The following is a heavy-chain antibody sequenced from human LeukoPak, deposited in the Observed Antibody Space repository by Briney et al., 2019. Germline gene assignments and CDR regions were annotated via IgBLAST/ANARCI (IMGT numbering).Heavy chain of an antibody. V-gene: IGHV3-23*01. Sequence: PGGSLRLSCAASGFTFSSYAMSWVRQAPGKGLEWVSAISGSGGSTYYADSVKGRFTISRDNSKNTLYLQMNSLRAEDTAVYYCAKDSYSSGWYASYAFDIWGQGTMVTVSS. CDR1: GFTFSSYA. J-gene: IGHJ3*02. D-gene: IGHD6-19*01. CDR2: ISGSGGST. CDR3: AKDSYSSGWYASYAFDI.